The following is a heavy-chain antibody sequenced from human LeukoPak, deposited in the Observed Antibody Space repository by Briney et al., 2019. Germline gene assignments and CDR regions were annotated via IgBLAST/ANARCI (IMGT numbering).Heavy chain of an antibody. J-gene: IGHJ4*02. D-gene: IGHD3-10*01. V-gene: IGHV4-34*01. CDR1: SGSFSGYY. CDR3: AASLWFGIYPDY. CDR2: FDHNWGA. Sequence: SETLSLTCAVYSGSFSGYYWTWFRQPPGKGLEWIGEFDHNWGAKYNPSLKSRVTISVDTSNNHLSLSLNSVTTADTAVYYCAASLWFGIYPDYWGQGSLVTVSS.